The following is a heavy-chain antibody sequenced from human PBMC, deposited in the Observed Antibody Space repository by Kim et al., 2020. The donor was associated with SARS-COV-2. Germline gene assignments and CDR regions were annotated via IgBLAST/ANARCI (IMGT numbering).Heavy chain of an antibody. J-gene: IGHJ5*02. D-gene: IGHD3-16*01. CDR3: ARATTAGGFDP. Sequence: TSYGDSVKGRFTITRDNAKNTLYLQMNSLSAEDTAVYYCARATTAGGFDPWGQGTLVTVSS. V-gene: IGHV3-74*01. CDR2: T.